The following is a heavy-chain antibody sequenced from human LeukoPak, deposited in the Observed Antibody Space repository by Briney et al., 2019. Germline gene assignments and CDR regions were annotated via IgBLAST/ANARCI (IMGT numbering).Heavy chain of an antibody. J-gene: IGHJ4*01. V-gene: IGHV3-33*01. CDR3: ARDRGAYCGGDCYLGFDY. D-gene: IGHD2-21*02. CDR2: IWYDGRTK. Sequence: PGGSLRLSCAASGFTFSKYGIHWVRQAPGKGLEWVAVIWYDGRTKYYADSVKGRFTISRDNAKKSLYLQMTSLTAEDTAVYYCARDRGAYCGGDCYLGFDYWGRGTLVTVSS. CDR1: GFTFSKYG.